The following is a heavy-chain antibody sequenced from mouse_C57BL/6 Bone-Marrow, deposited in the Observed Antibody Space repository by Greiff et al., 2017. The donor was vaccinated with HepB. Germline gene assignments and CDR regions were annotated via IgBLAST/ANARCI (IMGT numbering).Heavy chain of an antibody. CDR3: ASGYYYGSSRFAY. D-gene: IGHD1-1*01. Sequence: VKLMESGAELVRPGTSVKVSCKASGYAFTNYLIEWVKQRPGQGLEWIGVINPGSGGTNYNEKFKGKATLTADKSSSTAYMQLSSLTSEDSAVYFCASGYYYGSSRFAYWGQGTLVTVSA. V-gene: IGHV1-54*01. CDR2: INPGSGGT. J-gene: IGHJ3*01. CDR1: GYAFTNYL.